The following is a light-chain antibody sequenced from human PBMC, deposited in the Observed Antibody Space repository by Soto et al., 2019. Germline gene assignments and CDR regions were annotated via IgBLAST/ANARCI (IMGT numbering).Light chain of an antibody. CDR2: DND. J-gene: IGLJ2*01. Sequence: QSVLTQPXSVSAAPGQXXXIXCSGSSSNIGNNYVFWYQQLPGTAPKLLIYDNDKRPSGIPDRFSGSKSGTSXTLXXTGLXXXDEADYYXXTWDRSLSVGVFGGGTXLXVL. V-gene: IGLV1-51*01. CDR1: SSNIGNNY. CDR3: XTWDRSLSVGV.